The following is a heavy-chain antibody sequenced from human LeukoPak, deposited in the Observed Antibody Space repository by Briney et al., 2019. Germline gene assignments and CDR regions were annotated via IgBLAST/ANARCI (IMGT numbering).Heavy chain of an antibody. CDR3: ARDLVVVVPAAIPYYYYYMDV. CDR2: IIPIFGTA. D-gene: IGHD2-2*01. J-gene: IGHJ6*03. Sequence: SAKVSCKASGGTFSSYAISWVRQAPGQGLEWMGRIIPIFGTANYAQKFQGRVTITTDESTSTAYMELSSLRSEDTAVYYCARDLVVVVPAAIPYYYYYMDVWGKGTTVTVSS. CDR1: GGTFSSYA. V-gene: IGHV1-69*05.